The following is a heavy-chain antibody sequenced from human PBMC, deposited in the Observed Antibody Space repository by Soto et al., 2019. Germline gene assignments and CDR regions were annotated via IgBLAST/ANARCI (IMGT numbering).Heavy chain of an antibody. J-gene: IGHJ4*02. CDR1: GFTFSSYA. D-gene: IGHD3-10*01. V-gene: IGHV3-30-3*01. Sequence: GGSLRLSCAASGFTFSSYAMHWFRQAPGKGLEWVAVISYDGSNKYYADSVKGRFTISRDNSKNTLYLQMNSLRAEDTAVYYCARDAGITMVRGVRNLDYWGQGTLVTVSS. CDR3: ARDAGITMVRGVRNLDY. CDR2: ISYDGSNK.